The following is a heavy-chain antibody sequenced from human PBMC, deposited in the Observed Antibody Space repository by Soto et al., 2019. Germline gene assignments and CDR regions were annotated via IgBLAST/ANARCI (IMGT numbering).Heavy chain of an antibody. J-gene: IGHJ4*02. V-gene: IGHV3-7*01. CDR1: GFTFSSYW. CDR2: IKPDGSAT. CDR3: ASNSDYRFDF. Sequence: EVQLVESVGGLVQPGGSLRLSCAASGFTFSSYWMSWVRQAPGKGLEWVANIKPDGSATFYVDSVKGRFSISRDNAKDSLYLQMNSLRADDTAVYYCASNSDYRFDFWGQGALVAVSS. D-gene: IGHD3-16*01.